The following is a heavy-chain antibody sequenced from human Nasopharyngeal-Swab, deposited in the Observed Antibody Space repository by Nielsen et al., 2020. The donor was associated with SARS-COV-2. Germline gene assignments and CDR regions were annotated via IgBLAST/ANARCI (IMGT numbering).Heavy chain of an antibody. CDR2: IKSKTDGGTT. CDR1: GFTFSNAW. CDR3: TAKGH. Sequence: GESLKISCAASGFTFSNAWMNWVRQAPGKGLEWVGRIKSKTDGGTTDYAAPVKGRFTISRDDSKDTPFLEMNSLKIEDTAVYYCTAKGHWGQGTLVSVSS. V-gene: IGHV3-15*01. J-gene: IGHJ4*02.